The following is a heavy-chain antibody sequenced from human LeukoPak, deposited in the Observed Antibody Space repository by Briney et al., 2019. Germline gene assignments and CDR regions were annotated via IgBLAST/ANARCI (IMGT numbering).Heavy chain of an antibody. CDR2: INHSGST. CDR3: AKSGGYGLIDY. V-gene: IGHV4-34*01. CDR1: DGSFTTYY. Sequence: SETLSLTCAVYDGSFTTYYWSWIRQPPGRGLEWIGEINHSGSTNYNPSLKSRVTISIDTSKNQFSLRLNSVTAADTAMYYCAKSGGYGLIDYWGQGTLVTVSS. D-gene: IGHD1-26*01. J-gene: IGHJ4*02.